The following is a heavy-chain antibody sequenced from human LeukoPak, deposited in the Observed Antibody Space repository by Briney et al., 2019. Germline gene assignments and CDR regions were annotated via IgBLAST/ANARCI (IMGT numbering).Heavy chain of an antibody. J-gene: IGHJ4*02. CDR1: GFTFSDYY. CDR2: IISSGTTI. CDR3: ARHSSGWSFDY. D-gene: IGHD3-22*01. Sequence: GGSLRLSCAASGFTFSDYYISWIRQAPGKGLEWLSYIISSGTTIYYADSVKGRFTVSRDNAKNSLHLQMNSLRAEDTAVYYCARHSSGWSFDYWGQGTLVTVSS. V-gene: IGHV3-11*04.